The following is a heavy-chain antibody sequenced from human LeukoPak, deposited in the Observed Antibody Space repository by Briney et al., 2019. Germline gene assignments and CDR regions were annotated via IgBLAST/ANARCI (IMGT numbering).Heavy chain of an antibody. J-gene: IGHJ4*02. Sequence: SVKVSCKASGFTFTSSAVQWVRQARGQRLEWIGWIVVGSGNTNYAQKFQERVTITRDMSTSTAYMELSSLRSEDTAVYYCAAATRFLEWLLNFDYWGQGTLVTVSS. CDR2: IVVGSGNT. D-gene: IGHD3-3*01. V-gene: IGHV1-58*01. CDR1: GFTFTSSA. CDR3: AAATRFLEWLLNFDY.